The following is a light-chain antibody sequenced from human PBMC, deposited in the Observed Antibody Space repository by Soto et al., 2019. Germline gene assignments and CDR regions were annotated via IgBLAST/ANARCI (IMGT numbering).Light chain of an antibody. Sequence: EIVLTQSPATLSLSPGERATLSCRASQSVSSDLAWYQQKPGQAPRLLIYDASNRATGIPARFSGGVSGTDFTLTIRSIEPEYFAVYYCQQRSNWPRTFGQGPKVEIK. CDR1: QSVSSD. J-gene: IGKJ1*01. CDR2: DAS. V-gene: IGKV3-11*01. CDR3: QQRSNWPRT.